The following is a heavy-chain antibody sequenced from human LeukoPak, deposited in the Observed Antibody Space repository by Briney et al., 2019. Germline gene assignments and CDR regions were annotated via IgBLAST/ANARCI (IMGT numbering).Heavy chain of an antibody. CDR3: ARDGDSGYDPAPFDY. D-gene: IGHD5-12*01. CDR1: GFTFSSYA. V-gene: IGHV3-21*01. Sequence: GGSLRLSCAASGFTFSSYAMSWVRQAPGKGLEWVSSISSSSSYIYYADSVKGRFTISRDNAKNSLYLQMNSLRAEDTAVYYCARDGDSGYDPAPFDYWGQGTLVTVSS. J-gene: IGHJ4*02. CDR2: ISSSSSYI.